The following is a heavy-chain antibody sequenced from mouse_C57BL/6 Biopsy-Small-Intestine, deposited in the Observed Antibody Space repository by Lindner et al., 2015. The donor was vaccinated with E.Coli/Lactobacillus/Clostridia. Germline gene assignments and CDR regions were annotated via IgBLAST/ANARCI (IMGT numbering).Heavy chain of an antibody. CDR2: IYPGSGNT. V-gene: IGHV1-84*01. CDR3: ARGSSYYPGPFAY. Sequence: VQLQESGPELVKPGTSVKISCKASGYTFTDYFINCVKQRPGQGLEWIGWIYPGSGNTKYNEKFKDKATLTVDTSSSTAYMQLSSLTSEDSAVYFCARGSSYYPGPFAYWGQGTLVTVSA. J-gene: IGHJ3*01. D-gene: IGHD2-10*01. CDR1: GYTFTDYF.